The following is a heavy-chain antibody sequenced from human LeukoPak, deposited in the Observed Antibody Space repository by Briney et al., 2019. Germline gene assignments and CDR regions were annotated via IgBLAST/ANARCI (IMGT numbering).Heavy chain of an antibody. CDR2: ISGYNGNT. J-gene: IGHJ4*02. Sequence: ASVKVSCKASGYKFTSYGVSWVRQAPGQGLEWMGWISGYNGNTNFAQKFQGRVTMTTDTSTSTAYMELRSLRSDDTAVYYCARDSPYSSSYLGFDYWGQGTLVTVSS. CDR3: ARDSPYSSSYLGFDY. CDR1: GYKFTSYG. V-gene: IGHV1-18*01. D-gene: IGHD6-13*01.